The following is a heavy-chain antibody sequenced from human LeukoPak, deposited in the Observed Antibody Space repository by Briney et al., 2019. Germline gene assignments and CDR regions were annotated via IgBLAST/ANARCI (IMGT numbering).Heavy chain of an antibody. CDR1: GYTFTSYY. V-gene: IGHV1-46*01. D-gene: IGHD6-6*01. Sequence: ASVKVSCKASGYTFTSYYMHWVRQAPGQGLEWMGIINPSGGSTSYAQKFQGRVTMTRDMSTSTVYMELSSLRSEDTAVYYCARDPIAARRGNYFYYWGQGTLVTVSS. CDR2: INPSGGST. CDR3: ARDPIAARRGNYFYY. J-gene: IGHJ4*02.